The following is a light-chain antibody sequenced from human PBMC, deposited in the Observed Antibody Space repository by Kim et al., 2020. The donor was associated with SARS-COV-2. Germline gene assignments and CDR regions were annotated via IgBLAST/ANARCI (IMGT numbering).Light chain of an antibody. CDR2: GAS. CDR3: QQYGTSPLT. J-gene: IGKJ5*01. V-gene: IGKV3-20*01. Sequence: SPGERATLSCRAGQSVSSTYLAWYQQKPGQAPRLIIYGASNRATGIPDRFSGSGSGTDFTLTISRLEPEDFAVYYCQQYGTSPLTFGQGTKVDIK. CDR1: QSVSSTY.